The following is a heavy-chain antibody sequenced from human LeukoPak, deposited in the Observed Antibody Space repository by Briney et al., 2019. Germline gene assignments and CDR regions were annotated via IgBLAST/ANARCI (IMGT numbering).Heavy chain of an antibody. CDR3: ARDSVYYGSGSYYYMDV. J-gene: IGHJ6*03. D-gene: IGHD3-10*01. V-gene: IGHV1-2*02. CDR2: INPNSGGT. CDR1: GYTFTGYY. Sequence: ASVKVSCKASGYTFTGYYMHWVRQAPGQGLEWMGWINPNSGGTNYAQKFQGRVTMTRDTSIGTAYMELSRLRSDDTAVYYCARDSVYYGSGSYYYMDVWGKGTTVTISS.